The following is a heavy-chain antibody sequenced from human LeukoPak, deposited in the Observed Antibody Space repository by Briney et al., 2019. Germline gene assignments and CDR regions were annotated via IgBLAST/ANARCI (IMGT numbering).Heavy chain of an antibody. CDR1: GYTFTSYD. CDR3: ARATITMVRGARGYWFDP. CDR2: MNPNSGNT. Sequence: ASVKVSCKASGYTFTSYDINWVRQATGQGLEWMGWMNPNSGNTGYAQKFQGRVTMTRNTSISTAYMELRSLRSEDTAVYYCARATITMVRGARGYWFDPWGQGTLVTVSS. D-gene: IGHD3-10*01. V-gene: IGHV1-8*01. J-gene: IGHJ5*02.